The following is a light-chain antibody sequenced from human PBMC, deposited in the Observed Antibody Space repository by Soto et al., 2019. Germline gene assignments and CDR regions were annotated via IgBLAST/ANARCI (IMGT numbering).Light chain of an antibody. CDR3: QQYDNLPLT. CDR1: QDISNY. CDR2: GAS. Sequence: IQMTQSPSSLSSSVGDRVTITCQASQDISNYLTWYQQKPGKAPKLLIYGASNLETGVPSRFSGSGSGTHFTFTISSLQPEDIATYYCQQYDNLPLTFGGGTKVEIK. V-gene: IGKV1-33*01. J-gene: IGKJ4*01.